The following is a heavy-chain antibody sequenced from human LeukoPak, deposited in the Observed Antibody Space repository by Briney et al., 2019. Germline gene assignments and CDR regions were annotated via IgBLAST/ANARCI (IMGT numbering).Heavy chain of an antibody. CDR1: GLSFSGQW. Sequence: GESLRLSCVASGLSFSGQWLNWVRQAPGKGLEWVAVISYDGSNKYYADSVKGRFTISRDNSKNTLYLQMNSLRAEDTAVYYCARAYSSSPTPGYWGQGTLVTVSS. V-gene: IGHV3-30-3*01. D-gene: IGHD6-13*01. CDR3: ARAYSSSPTPGY. J-gene: IGHJ4*02. CDR2: ISYDGSNK.